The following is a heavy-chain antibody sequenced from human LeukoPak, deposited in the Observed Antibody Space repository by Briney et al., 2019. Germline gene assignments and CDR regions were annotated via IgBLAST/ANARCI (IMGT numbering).Heavy chain of an antibody. CDR2: IRYDGSNK. CDR3: VKDRGSSWVLVFFDY. Sequence: GGSLRLSCAASGFTFSCYGMHWVRQAPGKGLEWVAFIRYDGSNKYYADSVKGRFTISRDNSENTLYLQMNSLRAEDTAVYYCVKDRGSSWVLVFFDYWGQGTQVTVSS. D-gene: IGHD6-13*01. CDR1: GFTFSCYG. J-gene: IGHJ4*02. V-gene: IGHV3-30*02.